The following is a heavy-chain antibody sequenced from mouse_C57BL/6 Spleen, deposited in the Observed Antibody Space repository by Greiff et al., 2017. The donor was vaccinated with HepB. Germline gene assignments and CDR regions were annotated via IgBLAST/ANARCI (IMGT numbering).Heavy chain of an antibody. Sequence: QVQLKQPGAELVMPGASVKLSCKASGYTFTSYWMHWVKQRPGQGLEWIGEIDPSDSYTNYNQKFKGKSTLTVDKSSSTAYMQLSSLTSEDSAVYSCARWGYCATMGAMDDWGQGTSVTVSS. D-gene: IGHD2-3*01. V-gene: IGHV1-69*01. CDR3: ARWGYCATMGAMDD. CDR1: GYTFTSYW. CDR2: IDPSDSYT. J-gene: IGHJ4*01.